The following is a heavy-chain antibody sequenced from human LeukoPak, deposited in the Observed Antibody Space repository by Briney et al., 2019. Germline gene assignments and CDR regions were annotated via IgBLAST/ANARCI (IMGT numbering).Heavy chain of an antibody. CDR2: IYTSGST. Sequence: TSETLSLACTVSGGSISSYYWSWIRQPAGKGLEWIGRIYTSGSTNYNPSLKSRVTISVDTSKNQFSLKLSSVTAADTAVYYCAAKYYDFWSGPPSFYYYYMGVWGKGTTVTVSS. CDR3: AAKYYDFWSGPPSFYYYYMGV. D-gene: IGHD3-3*01. J-gene: IGHJ6*03. V-gene: IGHV4-4*07. CDR1: GGSISSYY.